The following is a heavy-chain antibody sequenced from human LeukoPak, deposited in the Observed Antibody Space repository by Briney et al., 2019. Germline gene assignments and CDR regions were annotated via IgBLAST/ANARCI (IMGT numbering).Heavy chain of an antibody. CDR1: GGSISSGNW. J-gene: IGHJ6*03. CDR3: PRDTHYDFWSGLGSYYYMDV. CDR2: IYHIGST. V-gene: IGHV4-4*02. Sequence: PSETLSLTCAVSGGSISSGNWWSWVRQPPGKGLEWSGEIYHIGSTNYNPSLKRRVTISVDKSNNQFSLQLSSVTAADTAVYYCPRDTHYDFWSGLGSYYYMDVWGKGTTVTVSS. D-gene: IGHD3-3*01.